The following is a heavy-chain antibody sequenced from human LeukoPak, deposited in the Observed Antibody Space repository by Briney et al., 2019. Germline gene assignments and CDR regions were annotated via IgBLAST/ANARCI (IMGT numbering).Heavy chain of an antibody. Sequence: GASVKVSCKASGGTFSSYAISWVRQAPGQGLEWMGRINPNSGGTNYAQKFQGRVTMTRDTSISTAYMELSRLRSDDTAVYYCAAQDSSGYYYNPTDAFDIWGQGTMVTVSS. D-gene: IGHD3-22*01. CDR3: AAQDSSGYYYNPTDAFDI. CDR2: INPNSGGT. V-gene: IGHV1-2*06. J-gene: IGHJ3*02. CDR1: GGTFSSYA.